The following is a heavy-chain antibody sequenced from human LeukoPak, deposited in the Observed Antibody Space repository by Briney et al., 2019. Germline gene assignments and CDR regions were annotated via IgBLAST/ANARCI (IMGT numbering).Heavy chain of an antibody. CDR3: ARVPTGKAAGSFDY. J-gene: IGHJ4*02. CDR1: GYTLTELS. D-gene: IGHD6-13*01. V-gene: IGHV1-69*04. Sequence: SVKVSCKVSGYTLTELSMHWVRQAPGQGLEWMGRIIPILGIANYAQKFQGRVTITADKSTSTAYMELSSLRSEDTAVYYCARVPTGKAAGSFDYWGQGTLVTVSS. CDR2: IIPILGIA.